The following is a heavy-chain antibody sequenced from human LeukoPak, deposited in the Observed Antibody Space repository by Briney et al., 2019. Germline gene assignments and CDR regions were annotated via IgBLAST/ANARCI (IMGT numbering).Heavy chain of an antibody. V-gene: IGHV3-48*01. CDR1: GFTFSSYS. D-gene: IGHD6-19*01. CDR3: ARDHSSGRPAFDY. Sequence: GGSLRLSCAASGFTFSSYSMNWVRQAPGRGLEWVSYISSSSSNIYFADSVKGRFTISRDNAKNSLYPQMNSLRAEDTAVYYCARDHSSGRPAFDYWGQGTLVTVSS. CDR2: ISSSSSNI. J-gene: IGHJ4*02.